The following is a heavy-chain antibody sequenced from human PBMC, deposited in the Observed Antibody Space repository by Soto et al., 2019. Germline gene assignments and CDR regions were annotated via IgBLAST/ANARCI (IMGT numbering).Heavy chain of an antibody. J-gene: IGHJ6*02. Sequence: SVKVSCKASGGTFSSYAISWVRQAPGQGLEWMGGIIPIFGTANYAQKFQGRVTITADESTSTAYMELSSLRSEDTAVYYFARGKSSGRADYYGMDVWGQGTTVTVSS. CDR1: GGTFSSYA. CDR3: ARGKSSGRADYYGMDV. D-gene: IGHD6-19*01. CDR2: IIPIFGTA. V-gene: IGHV1-69*13.